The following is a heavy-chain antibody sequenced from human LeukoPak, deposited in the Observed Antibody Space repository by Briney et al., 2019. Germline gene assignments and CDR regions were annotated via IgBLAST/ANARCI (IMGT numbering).Heavy chain of an antibody. V-gene: IGHV3-30*02. CDR2: MRYDGTDT. CDR3: GNPLGAGTCYLFDY. D-gene: IGHD3-9*01. CDR1: GFTFNSYG. J-gene: IGHJ4*03. Sequence: PGGSLRISCAAPGFTFNSYGMHWVRQAPGKGLEWMALMRYDGTDTSYADSLKGRFTISTDNSTNTLYLQRNTLKPQDTAAYSFGNPLGAGTCYLFDYWGHGALVSVSS.